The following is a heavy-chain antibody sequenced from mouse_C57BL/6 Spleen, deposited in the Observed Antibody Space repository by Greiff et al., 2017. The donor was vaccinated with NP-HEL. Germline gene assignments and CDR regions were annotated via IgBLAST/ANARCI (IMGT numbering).Heavy chain of an antibody. V-gene: IGHV1-69*01. Sequence: QVQLQQPGAELVMPGASVKLSCKASGYTFTSYWMHWVKQRPGQGLEWIGEIDPSDSYTNYNQKFKGKSTLTVDKSSSTAYMQLSSLTSEYSAVYYCARSHYSNPYYFDYWGQGTTLTVSS. J-gene: IGHJ2*01. D-gene: IGHD2-5*01. CDR2: IDPSDSYT. CDR1: GYTFTSYW. CDR3: ARSHYSNPYYFDY.